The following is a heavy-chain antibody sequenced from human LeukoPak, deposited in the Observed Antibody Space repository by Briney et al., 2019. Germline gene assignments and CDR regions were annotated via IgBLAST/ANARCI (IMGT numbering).Heavy chain of an antibody. CDR1: GFTFSSYG. Sequence: GGSLRLSCAASGFTFSSYGMHWVRQAPGKGLEWVAVISYDGSNKYYADSVKGRFTISRDNSKNTLHLQMNSLRAEDTAVYYCAKDRIPLLMGTGFDYWGQGTLVTVSS. V-gene: IGHV3-30*18. J-gene: IGHJ4*02. D-gene: IGHD3-10*01. CDR2: ISYDGSNK. CDR3: AKDRIPLLMGTGFDY.